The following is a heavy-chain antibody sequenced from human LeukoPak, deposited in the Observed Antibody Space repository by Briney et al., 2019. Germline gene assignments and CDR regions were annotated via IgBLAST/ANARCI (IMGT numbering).Heavy chain of an antibody. Sequence: ASVKVSGKASGYTFTTYYIHWVRQAPVQGLEWMGWINPDSGGTNYAQKFQGRVTMTRDTSISTVYMDLSMLRSDDTAIYYCVREARAGNWFDPWGQGTLVIVSS. J-gene: IGHJ5*02. CDR2: INPDSGGT. V-gene: IGHV1-2*02. CDR3: VREARAGNWFDP. CDR1: GYTFTTYY.